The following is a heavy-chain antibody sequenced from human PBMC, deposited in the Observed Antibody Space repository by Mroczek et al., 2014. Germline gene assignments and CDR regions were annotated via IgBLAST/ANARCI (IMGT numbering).Heavy chain of an antibody. V-gene: IGHV4-4*07. CDR1: GGSISSYY. CDR2: IYTSGST. CDR3: ARDWVFEDIVVVTATTTAGWYFDL. Sequence: VQLVESGPGLVKPSETLSLTCTVSGGSISSYYWSWIRQPAGKGLEWIGRIYTSGSTNYNPSLKSRVTMSVDTSKNQFSLKLSSVTAADTAVYYCARDWVFEDIVVVTATTTAGWYFDLWGRGTLVTVSS. J-gene: IGHJ2*01. D-gene: IGHD2-21*02.